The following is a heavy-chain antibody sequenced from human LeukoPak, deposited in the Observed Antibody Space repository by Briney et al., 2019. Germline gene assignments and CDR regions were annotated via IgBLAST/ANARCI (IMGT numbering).Heavy chain of an antibody. Sequence: ASVKVSCKASGYTFTGYYMHWVRQAPGQGLEWMGWINPSGGSTSYAQKFQGRVTMTRDMSTSTVYMELSSLRSEDTAVYYCASDGGSSGWPDYWGQGTLVTVSS. CDR1: GYTFTGYY. V-gene: IGHV1-46*01. CDR2: INPSGGST. D-gene: IGHD6-19*01. CDR3: ASDGGSSGWPDY. J-gene: IGHJ4*02.